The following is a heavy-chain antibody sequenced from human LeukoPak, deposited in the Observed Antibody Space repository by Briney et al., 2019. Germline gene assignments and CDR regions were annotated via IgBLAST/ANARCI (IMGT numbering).Heavy chain of an antibody. J-gene: IGHJ6*03. CDR1: GFTFSSYW. Sequence: GGSLRLSCAASGFTFSSYWMHWVRQAPGKGLVWVSRINTDGSSTSYADSVKGRLTISRDNAKNTLYLQMNSLRAEDTAVYYCASGRFLEWLPSLYMDVWGKGTTVTVSS. CDR2: INTDGSST. V-gene: IGHV3-74*01. CDR3: ASGRFLEWLPSLYMDV. D-gene: IGHD3-3*01.